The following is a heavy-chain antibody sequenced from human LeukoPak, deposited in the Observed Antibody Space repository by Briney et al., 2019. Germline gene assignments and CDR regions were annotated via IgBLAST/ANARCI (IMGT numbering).Heavy chain of an antibody. J-gene: IGHJ6*02. Sequence: GGSLRLSCAASGFTFSSYAMSWVRQAPGKGLEWVSAISGSGGSAYYADSVMGRFTISRDNSKNTLYLQMDSLRAEDTAVYYCARRLAYCGGDCYYGMDVWGQGTTVTVCS. V-gene: IGHV3-23*01. D-gene: IGHD2-21*01. CDR2: ISGSGGSA. CDR1: GFTFSSYA. CDR3: ARRLAYCGGDCYYGMDV.